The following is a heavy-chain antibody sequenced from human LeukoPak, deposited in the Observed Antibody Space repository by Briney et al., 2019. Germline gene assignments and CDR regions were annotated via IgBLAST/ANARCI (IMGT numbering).Heavy chain of an antibody. Sequence: ASVKGSCKASGYTFTSYAMHWVRQAPGQRLEWMGWINAGNGNTKYSQKFQSRVTITRDTSASTAYMELSSMRSEATAVYYCARDTAMDYWGQGTLVTVSS. CDR3: ARDTAMDY. CDR2: INAGNGNT. J-gene: IGHJ4*02. D-gene: IGHD5-18*01. CDR1: GYTFTSYA. V-gene: IGHV1-3*01.